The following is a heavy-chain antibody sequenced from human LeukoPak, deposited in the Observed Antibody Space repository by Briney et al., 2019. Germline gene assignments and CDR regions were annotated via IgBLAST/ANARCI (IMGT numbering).Heavy chain of an antibody. CDR3: TTVGFPTVVVVAATLNAFDI. CDR1: GFTFSNAW. D-gene: IGHD2-15*01. V-gene: IGHV3-15*01. Sequence: GGSLRLSCAASGFTFSNAWMSWVRQAPGKGLEWVGRIKSKTDGGTTDYAAPVKGRFTISRDDSKNTLYLQMNSLKTEDTAVYYCTTVGFPTVVVVAATLNAFDIWGQGTMVTVSS. J-gene: IGHJ3*02. CDR2: IKSKTDGGTT.